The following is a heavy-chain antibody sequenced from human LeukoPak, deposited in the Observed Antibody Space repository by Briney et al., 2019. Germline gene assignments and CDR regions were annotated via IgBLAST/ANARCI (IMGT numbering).Heavy chain of an antibody. J-gene: IGHJ3*02. V-gene: IGHV3-23*01. CDR1: GFTVNSYA. D-gene: IGHD4-17*01. Sequence: GGSLRLSCAASGFTVNSYAMSWVRQGPGKGLEWVSTISGSGDNTYYADSVRDRFTISRDISKNTLYLQMNSLRAEDTAVYYCAKDPNGDYIGTFDIWGQGTMVTVSS. CDR2: ISGSGDNT. CDR3: AKDPNGDYIGTFDI.